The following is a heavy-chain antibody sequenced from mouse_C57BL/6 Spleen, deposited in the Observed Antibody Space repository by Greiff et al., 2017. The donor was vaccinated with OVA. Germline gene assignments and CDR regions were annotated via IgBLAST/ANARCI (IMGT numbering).Heavy chain of an antibody. CDR1: GYTFTSYW. J-gene: IGHJ4*01. CDR2: IYPGSGST. Sequence: QVQLQQPGAELVKPGASVKMSCKASGYTFTSYWITWVKQRPGQGLEWIGDIYPGSGSTNYNEKSKSKATLTVDTSSSTAYMQLSSLTSEDSAVYYCAREGDCYYEEDAMDYWGQGTSVTVSS. CDR3: AREGDCYYEEDAMDY. V-gene: IGHV1-55*01. D-gene: IGHD2-3*01.